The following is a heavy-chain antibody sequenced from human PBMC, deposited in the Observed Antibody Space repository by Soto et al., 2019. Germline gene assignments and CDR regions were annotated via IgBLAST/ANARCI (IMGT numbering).Heavy chain of an antibody. J-gene: IGHJ4*02. CDR1: GFTFTSSA. CDR2: ISGGGGST. D-gene: IGHD6-6*01. CDR3: AKGSASARPYYFDC. Sequence: EVQLLESGGDLVQPGGSLRLSCAASGFTFTSSAMSWVRQAPGMGLEWVSAISGGGGSTWYADSVKGRFTISRDNSENTLYLQMSSLRAEDTAVYYCAKGSASARPYYFDCWGQGTLVTVSS. V-gene: IGHV3-23*01.